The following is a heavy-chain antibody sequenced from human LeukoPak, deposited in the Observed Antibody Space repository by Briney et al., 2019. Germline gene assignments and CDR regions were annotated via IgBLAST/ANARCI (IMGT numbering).Heavy chain of an antibody. J-gene: IGHJ5*02. Sequence: PSETLSLTCTVSGGTVSSNNYYWSWIRQPPGRGLEWIGYIYYSGTTRYNPSLRSRVTISVDTSKNQFSLILTSVTAADTAVYYCARATPGFSSAWFSNWFDPWGQGALVTVSS. D-gene: IGHD6-19*01. CDR3: ARATPGFSSAWFSNWFDP. CDR2: IYYSGTT. V-gene: IGHV4-61*01. CDR1: GGTVSSNNYY.